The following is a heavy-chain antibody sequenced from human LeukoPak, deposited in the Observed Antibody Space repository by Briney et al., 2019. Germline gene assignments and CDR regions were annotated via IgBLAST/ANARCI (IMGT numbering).Heavy chain of an antibody. CDR2: INHSGST. D-gene: IGHD3-9*01. CDR3: ARASAYYDILTGYPHDVFDI. Sequence: SETLSLTCAVYGGSFSGYYWSWIRQPPGKGLEWIGEINHSGSTNYNPSLKSRVTTSVDTSKNQFSLRLSSVTAADTAVYYCARASAYYDILTGYPHDVFDIWGQGTMVTVSS. CDR1: GGSFSGYY. J-gene: IGHJ3*02. V-gene: IGHV4-34*01.